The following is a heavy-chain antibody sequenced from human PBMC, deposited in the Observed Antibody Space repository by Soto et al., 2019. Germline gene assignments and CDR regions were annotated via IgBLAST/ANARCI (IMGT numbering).Heavy chain of an antibody. Sequence: SETLSLNCTVSGGSISSGDYYWSWIRQPPGKGLEWIGYIYYSGSTYYNPSLKSRVTISVDTSKNQFSLKLSSVTAADTAVYYCARRIVATIRDYYGMDVWGQGTTVTVSS. V-gene: IGHV4-30-4*01. CDR2: IYYSGST. J-gene: IGHJ6*02. D-gene: IGHD5-12*01. CDR3: ARRIVATIRDYYGMDV. CDR1: GGSISSGDYY.